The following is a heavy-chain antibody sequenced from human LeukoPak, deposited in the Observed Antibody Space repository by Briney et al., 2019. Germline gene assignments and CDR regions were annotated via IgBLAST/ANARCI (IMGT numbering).Heavy chain of an antibody. V-gene: IGHV4-39*07. CDR3: ARETNDYFDY. J-gene: IGHJ4*02. CDR2: IYYSGST. CDR1: GGSITSSNYY. Sequence: SETLSLTCTVSGGSITSSNYYWGWIRQPPGKGLEWIGSIYYSGSTYYNPSLKSRVTFSVDTSKNQFSLKLSSVTAADTAVYYCARETNDYFDYWGQGTLVTVSS.